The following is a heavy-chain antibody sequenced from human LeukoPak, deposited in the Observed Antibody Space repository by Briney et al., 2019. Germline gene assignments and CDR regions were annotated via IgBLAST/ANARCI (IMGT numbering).Heavy chain of an antibody. Sequence: PGRSLRLSCAASGFTFSSYGMHWVRQAPGKGLEWEAVIWYDGSNKYYADSVKGRFTISRDNSKNTLYLQMNSLRAEDTAVYYCAKNPPADYYDSSGYYPGDIWGQGTTVTVS. CDR2: IWYDGSNK. D-gene: IGHD3-22*01. V-gene: IGHV3-33*06. CDR1: GFTFSSYG. J-gene: IGHJ3*02. CDR3: AKNPPADYYDSSGYYPGDI.